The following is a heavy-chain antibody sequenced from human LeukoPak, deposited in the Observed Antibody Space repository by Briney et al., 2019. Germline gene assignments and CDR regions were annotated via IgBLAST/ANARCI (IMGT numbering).Heavy chain of an antibody. J-gene: IGHJ4*02. CDR3: ARVYYDSSGYGGFDY. V-gene: IGHV3-20*04. CDR2: INWNGGST. Sequence: VGSLRLSCAASGFTFDDYGMSWVRQAPGKGLEWVSGINWNGGSTGYADSVKGRFTISRDNAKNSLYLQMNSLRAEDTALYYCARVYYDSSGYGGFDYWGQGTLVTVSS. CDR1: GFTFDDYG. D-gene: IGHD3-22*01.